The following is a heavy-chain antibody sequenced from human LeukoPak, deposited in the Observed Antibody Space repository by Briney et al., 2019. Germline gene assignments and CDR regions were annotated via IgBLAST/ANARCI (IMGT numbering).Heavy chain of an antibody. J-gene: IGHJ3*02. CDR3: ARRVDYYDTSVISRALDI. Sequence: SETLSLTCTVSGGSISSYYWSWIRQPPGKGLEWIGYIYYSGSTNYNPSLKSRVTISVDTSKNQFSLKLSSVTVADTAVYCCARRVDYYDTSVISRALDIWGQGTMVTVSS. CDR2: IYYSGST. D-gene: IGHD3-22*01. CDR1: GGSISSYY. V-gene: IGHV4-59*08.